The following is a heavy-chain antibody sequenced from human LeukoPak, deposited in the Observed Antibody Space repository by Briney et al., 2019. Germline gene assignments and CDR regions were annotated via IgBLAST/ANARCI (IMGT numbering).Heavy chain of an antibody. CDR1: GGSISSSSYY. CDR2: IYYSGST. CDR3: ARAGSWYDFDY. Sequence: SETLSLTCTVSGGSISSSSYYWGWIRQPPGKGLEWIGSIYYSGSTYYNPSLKSRVTISVDTSKNQFSLKLSSVTAADTAVYYCARAGSWYDFDYWGQGTLVTVSS. V-gene: IGHV4-39*07. D-gene: IGHD6-13*01. J-gene: IGHJ4*02.